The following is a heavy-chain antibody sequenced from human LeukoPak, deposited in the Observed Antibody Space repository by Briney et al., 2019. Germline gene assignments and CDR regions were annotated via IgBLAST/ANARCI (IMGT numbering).Heavy chain of an antibody. V-gene: IGHV3-23*01. CDR3: AKPTGPIFGKGGYFDY. CDR1: GLTFSSYA. Sequence: PGGSLRLSCAASGLTFSSYAMNWVRQAPGKGLEWVSGISGSGTNTDYIDSVKGRFTVSRDNSKNTLYLQMSSLRAEDTAVYYCAKPTGPIFGKGGYFDYWGQGTLVTVSS. CDR2: ISGSGTNT. D-gene: IGHD3-3*01. J-gene: IGHJ4*02.